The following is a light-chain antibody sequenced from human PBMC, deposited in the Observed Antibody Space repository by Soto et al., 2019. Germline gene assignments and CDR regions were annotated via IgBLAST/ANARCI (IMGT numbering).Light chain of an antibody. Sequence: DIQMTQSPSTLSASVGDRVTITCRASQSINNWLAWYQQKPGKAPKLLIYDASTLQSGVPSSFSGSGSGTEFALTISSLQPDDFATYYCQRYATYSPTFGQGTKVDIK. J-gene: IGKJ1*01. CDR3: QRYATYSPT. V-gene: IGKV1-5*01. CDR2: DAS. CDR1: QSINNW.